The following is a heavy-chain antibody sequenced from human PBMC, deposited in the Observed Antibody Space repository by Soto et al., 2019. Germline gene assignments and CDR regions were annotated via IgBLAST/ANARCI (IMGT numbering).Heavy chain of an antibody. CDR2: ISCSGDNK. V-gene: IGHV3-9*01. Sequence: VQLVESGGGLVQPGRSLRLSCAASGFTFDDYGMHWVRQTPGKGLEWVSGISCSGDNKGYADSVKGRFTVSRDNPKNSLYLQMNSLRTEDTALYYCAKADRGGVAATGGFFFDYWGQGTLVTVSS. CDR3: AKADRGGVAATGGFFFDY. J-gene: IGHJ4*02. CDR1: GFTFDDYG. D-gene: IGHD6-19*01.